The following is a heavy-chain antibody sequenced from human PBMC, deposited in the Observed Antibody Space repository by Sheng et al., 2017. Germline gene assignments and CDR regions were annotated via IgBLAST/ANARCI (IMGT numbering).Heavy chain of an antibody. CDR2: IWYDGSNK. CDR3: ASLLTNYYDSSGQEDY. V-gene: IGHV3-33*01. Sequence: QVQLVESGGGVVQPGRSLRLSCAASGFTFSSYGMHWVRQAPGKGLEWVAVIWYDGSNKYYADSVKGRFTISRDNSKNTLYLQMNSLRAEDTAVYYCASLLTNYYDSSGQEDYWGQGTLVTVSS. J-gene: IGHJ4*02. D-gene: IGHD3-22*01. CDR1: GFTFSSYG.